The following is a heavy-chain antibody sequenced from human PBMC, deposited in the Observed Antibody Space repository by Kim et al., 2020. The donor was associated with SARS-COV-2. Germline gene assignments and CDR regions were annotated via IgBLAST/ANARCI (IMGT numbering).Heavy chain of an antibody. J-gene: IGHJ4*02. V-gene: IGHV6-1*01. D-gene: IGHD2-2*01. Sequence: YAVSVKSRITINPDTSKNQFSLQLNSVTPEDTAVYYCTRASSSTWPSFHYWGQGTLVTVSS. CDR3: TRASSSTWPSFHY.